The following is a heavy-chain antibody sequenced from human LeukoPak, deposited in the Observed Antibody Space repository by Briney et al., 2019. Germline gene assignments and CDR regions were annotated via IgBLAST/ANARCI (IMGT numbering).Heavy chain of an antibody. CDR1: GGSISSSSYY. D-gene: IGHD3-22*01. CDR3: AAYYYDSSGYYPLGY. V-gene: IGHV4-39*07. Sequence: SETLSLTCTVSGGSISSSSYYWGWIRQPPGKGLEWIGSIYYSGSTYYNPSLKSRVTISVDTSKNQFSLKLSSVTAADTAVYYGAAYYYDSSGYYPLGYWGQGTLVTVSS. CDR2: IYYSGST. J-gene: IGHJ4*02.